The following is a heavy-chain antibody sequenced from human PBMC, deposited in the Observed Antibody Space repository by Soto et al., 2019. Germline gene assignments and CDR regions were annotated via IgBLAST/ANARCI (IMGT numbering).Heavy chain of an antibody. CDR3: ARLFGCSGGSCYFDP. V-gene: IGHV4-39*01. J-gene: IGHJ5*02. D-gene: IGHD2-15*01. CDR2: INYSGST. Sequence: PSETLSLTCTVSGDSISSSTYYWAWTRQPPGKGFEWIGSINYSGSTYYSPSVKSRITISVDTSKNQYSLKLHSVTATDTAVYYCARLFGCSGGSCYFDPWGQGTLVTVSS. CDR1: GDSISSSTYY.